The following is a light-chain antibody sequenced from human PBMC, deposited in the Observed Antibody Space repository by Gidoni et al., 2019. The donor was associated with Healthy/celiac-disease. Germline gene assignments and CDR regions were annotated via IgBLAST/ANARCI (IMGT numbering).Light chain of an antibody. CDR2: AAS. CDR3: QQSYSTAIYT. Sequence: DIQMTQSTSSLSASVGDRVTITCRASQSISSYLNWYQQKPGKAPKLLIYAASSLKSGVPSRFSGSGSGTDFTLTISSLQPEDFATYYCQQSYSTAIYTFGQGTKLEIK. J-gene: IGKJ2*01. V-gene: IGKV1-39*01. CDR1: QSISSY.